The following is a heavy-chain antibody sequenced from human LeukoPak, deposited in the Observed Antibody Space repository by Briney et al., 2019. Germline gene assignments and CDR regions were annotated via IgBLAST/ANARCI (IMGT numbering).Heavy chain of an antibody. CDR3: ATTDY. J-gene: IGHJ4*02. CDR2: IIPMSGTV. V-gene: IGHV1-69*05. Sequence: ASVKVSCKASGGTSTSYTVSWVRQAPGQGLEWMGRIIPMSGTVKYAQKFQGRVTITTDESTSTAYMELSSLRSEDTAVYYCATTDYWGQGTLVTVSS. CDR1: GGTSTSYT.